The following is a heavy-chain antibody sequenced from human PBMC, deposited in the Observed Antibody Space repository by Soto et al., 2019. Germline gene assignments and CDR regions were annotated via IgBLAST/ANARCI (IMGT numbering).Heavy chain of an antibody. CDR2: IKQDGSEK. J-gene: IGHJ4*02. Sequence: GGSLRLSCAASGFTFSSYWMSWVRQAPGKGLEWVANIKQDGSEKYYVDSVKGRFTISRDNAKNSLYLQMNSLRAEDTAVYYCARDGDIAVAGIFDYWGQGTLVTVSS. CDR1: GFTFSSYW. V-gene: IGHV3-7*01. CDR3: ARDGDIAVAGIFDY. D-gene: IGHD6-19*01.